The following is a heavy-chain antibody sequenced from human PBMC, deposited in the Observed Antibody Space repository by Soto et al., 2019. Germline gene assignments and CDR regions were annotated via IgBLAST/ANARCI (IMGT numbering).Heavy chain of an antibody. CDR3: ARGPVSSSDFDY. J-gene: IGHJ4*02. D-gene: IGHD6-6*01. CDR2: IYYSGST. Sequence: LSLTCTVSGGSISSGDYYWSWIRQPPGKGLEWIGYIYYSGSTYYNPSLKSRVTISVDTSKNQFSLKLSSVTAADTAVYYCARGPVSSSDFDYWGQGTLVTVSS. CDR1: GGSISSGDYY. V-gene: IGHV4-30-4*01.